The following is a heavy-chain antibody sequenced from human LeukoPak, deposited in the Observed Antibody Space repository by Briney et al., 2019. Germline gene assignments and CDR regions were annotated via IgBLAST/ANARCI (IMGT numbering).Heavy chain of an antibody. Sequence: GGSLRLSCVASGFTLRTYAMSWFRQAPGKGLEWVGFIRSKPYGGTTENAASVKGRFTISRDDSKSIAYLQMNSLKTEDTAVYYCARGGVYCSSVSCSVDYWGQGILVTVSS. V-gene: IGHV3-49*03. CDR1: GFTLRTYA. CDR3: ARGGVYCSSVSCSVDY. CDR2: IRSKPYGGTT. J-gene: IGHJ4*02. D-gene: IGHD2-2*01.